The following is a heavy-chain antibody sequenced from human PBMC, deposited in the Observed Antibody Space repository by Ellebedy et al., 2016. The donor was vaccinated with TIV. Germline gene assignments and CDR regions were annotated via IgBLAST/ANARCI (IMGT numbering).Heavy chain of an antibody. J-gene: IGHJ4*02. D-gene: IGHD6-13*01. V-gene: IGHV3-23*01. CDR2: VSDSGGTA. Sequence: GESLKISCAASGFTFSSYAMSWVRQAPGKGLEWVSAVSDSGGTAFYADSVKGRFTISRDNSKNTLYLVMNSLRAEDTAVYYCARGTRDSSSWIDYWGQGTLVTVSS. CDR3: ARGTRDSSSWIDY. CDR1: GFTFSSYA.